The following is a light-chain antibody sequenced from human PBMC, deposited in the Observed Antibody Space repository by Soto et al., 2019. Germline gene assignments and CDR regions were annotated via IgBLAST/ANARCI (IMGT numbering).Light chain of an antibody. V-gene: IGKV1-5*01. J-gene: IGKJ1*01. CDR2: DAS. CDR3: QQRSNWPQT. Sequence: DIQMTQSPSPLAGSVGDRVTITCRASQTISSWLAWYQQKPGKAPKLLIYDASSLESGVPARFSGSGSGTDFTLTISSLEPEDFAVYYCQQRSNWPQTFGQGTKVDNK. CDR1: QTISSW.